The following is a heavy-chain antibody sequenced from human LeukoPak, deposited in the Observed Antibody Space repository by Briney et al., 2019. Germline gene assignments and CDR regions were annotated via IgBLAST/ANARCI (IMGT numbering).Heavy chain of an antibody. CDR1: GGSISSYY. CDR2: IYYSGST. D-gene: IGHD2-21*02. V-gene: IGHV4-59*08. CDR3: ARHGDCGGDCYYRNFDY. Sequence: SETLSLTCTVSGGSISSYYWSWIRQPPGKGLEWIGYIYYSGSTNYNPSLKSRVTISVDTSKNQFSLKPSSVTAADTAVYYCARHGDCGGDCYYRNFDYWGQGTLVTVSS. J-gene: IGHJ4*02.